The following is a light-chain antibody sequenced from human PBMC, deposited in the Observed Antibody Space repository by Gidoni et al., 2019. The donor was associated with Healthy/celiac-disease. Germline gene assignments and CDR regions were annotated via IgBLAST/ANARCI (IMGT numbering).Light chain of an antibody. V-gene: IGKV1-33*01. CDR3: QQYDTLPLT. J-gene: IGKJ3*01. CDR2: DAS. Sequence: DIQMTQSPSSLSASVGDRVTITCQASQDISNYLNWYQQKPGKAPKLLIYDASNLEKGVPSRFSGSGSGTDFPFTISSLQPEDIATYYCQQYDTLPLTFGPGTKVDIK. CDR1: QDISNY.